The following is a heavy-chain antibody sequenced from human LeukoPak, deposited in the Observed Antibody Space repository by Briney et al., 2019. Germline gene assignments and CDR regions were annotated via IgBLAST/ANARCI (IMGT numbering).Heavy chain of an antibody. Sequence: GRSLRLSCAASGFTFSSYGMHWVRQAPGKGLEWVAVISYDGSNKYYADSVKGRFTISRDNAKNSLYLQMNSLRAEDTAVYYCASDYGDYPPLWGRGTLVTVSS. J-gene: IGHJ2*01. CDR2: ISYDGSNK. CDR1: GFTFSSYG. CDR3: ASDYGDYPPL. D-gene: IGHD4-17*01. V-gene: IGHV3-30*03.